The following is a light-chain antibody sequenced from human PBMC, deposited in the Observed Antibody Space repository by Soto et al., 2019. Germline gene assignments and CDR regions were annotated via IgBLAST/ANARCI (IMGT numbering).Light chain of an antibody. V-gene: IGLV1-44*01. Sequence: QSVLTQPPSASGTPGQRVTISWSGSSSNIGSNTVNWYQPLPGTAPKLLIYSNNQRPSGVPDRFSGSKSGTSASLAISGLQSEDEADYYCAAWDDSLNGYGFGTGTKVTVL. CDR1: SSNIGSNT. J-gene: IGLJ1*01. CDR3: AAWDDSLNGYG. CDR2: SNN.